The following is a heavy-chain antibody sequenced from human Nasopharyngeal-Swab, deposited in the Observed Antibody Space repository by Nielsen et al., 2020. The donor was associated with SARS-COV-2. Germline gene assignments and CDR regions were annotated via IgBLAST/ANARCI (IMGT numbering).Heavy chain of an antibody. V-gene: IGHV5-10-1*01. CDR2: IDPSDSYT. Sequence: VRQMPGKGLEWMGRIDPSDSYTNYSPSFQGHVTISADKSISTAYLQWSSLKASDTAMYYCARQFRGYYDSSGPLSWFDPWGQGILVTVSS. D-gene: IGHD3-22*01. CDR3: ARQFRGYYDSSGPLSWFDP. J-gene: IGHJ5*02.